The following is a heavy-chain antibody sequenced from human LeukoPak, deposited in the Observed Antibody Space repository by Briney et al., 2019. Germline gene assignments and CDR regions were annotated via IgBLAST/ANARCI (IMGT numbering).Heavy chain of an antibody. J-gene: IGHJ6*03. Sequence: SETLSLTCAVSGYSISSGYYWGWIRQPPGKGLEWIGSIYHSGSTYYNPSHKSRVTISVDTSKNQFSLKLSSVTAADTAVYYCARHDQGFWSGYPYYYYYYMDVWGKGTTVTVSS. CDR1: GYSISSGYY. D-gene: IGHD3-3*01. CDR3: ARHDQGFWSGYPYYYYYYMDV. V-gene: IGHV4-38-2*01. CDR2: IYHSGST.